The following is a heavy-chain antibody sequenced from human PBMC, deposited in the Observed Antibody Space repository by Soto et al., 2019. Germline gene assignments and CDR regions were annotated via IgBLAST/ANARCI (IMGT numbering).Heavy chain of an antibody. CDR3: VREGGIRRGGRRKNYYAMEV. D-gene: IGHD1-20*01. Sequence: QLQLQESGPGLVKPSETLSLTCTVSGDSISSSTYYWAWIRQPPGKGLEWIGSIYYSGSAYYNPSLKSRVTVSVDTSKNQFSLKLTSGTAADTAMYYCVREGGIRRGGRRKNYYAMEVWGQGTTVTVSS. V-gene: IGHV4-39*02. CDR2: IYYSGSA. CDR1: GDSISSSTYY. J-gene: IGHJ6*02.